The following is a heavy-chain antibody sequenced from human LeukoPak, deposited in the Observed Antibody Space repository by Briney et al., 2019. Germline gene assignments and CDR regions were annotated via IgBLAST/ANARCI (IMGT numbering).Heavy chain of an antibody. V-gene: IGHV4-59*01. D-gene: IGHD3/OR15-3a*01. CDR2: IYYRGGT. Sequence: SETLSLTCTVSGGSISSYYWSWIRQPPGKGLEWTGHIYYRGGTTYNPSLKSRVTISVDKSKTQFSLKLSSVTAADTAVYYCARVDAQGYFDYWGQGTLVTVSS. J-gene: IGHJ4*02. CDR1: GGSISSYY. CDR3: ARVDAQGYFDY.